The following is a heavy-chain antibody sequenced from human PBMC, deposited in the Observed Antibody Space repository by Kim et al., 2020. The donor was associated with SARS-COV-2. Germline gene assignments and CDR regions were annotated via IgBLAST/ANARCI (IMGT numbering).Heavy chain of an antibody. D-gene: IGHD3-22*01. CDR2: IWYDGSNK. CDR1: GFTFSSYG. V-gene: IGHV3-33*01. Sequence: GGSLRLSCAASGFTFSSYGMHWVRQAPGKGLEWVAVIWYDGSNKYYADSVKGRFTISRDNSKNTLYLQMNSLRAEDTAVYYCARDLVWYDSKMDVWGQGTTVTVSS. CDR3: ARDLVWYDSKMDV. J-gene: IGHJ6*02.